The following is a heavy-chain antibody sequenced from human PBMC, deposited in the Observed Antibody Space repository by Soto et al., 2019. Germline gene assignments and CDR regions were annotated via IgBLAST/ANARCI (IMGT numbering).Heavy chain of an antibody. V-gene: IGHV1-69*01. CDR1: GGTFSSYT. CDR2: ITLIFGTA. CDR3: AREGGAHGALDV. J-gene: IGHJ4*02. Sequence: QVQLVPSGAEVKKPGSSVKVSCKASGGTFSSYTISWVRQAPGQGLEWMGGITLIFGTAHYAQKVQGRVTITAAETTGTAYMELSSLRSEDTAVYYGAREGGAHGALDVWGQGTLVTVSS. D-gene: IGHD3-16*01.